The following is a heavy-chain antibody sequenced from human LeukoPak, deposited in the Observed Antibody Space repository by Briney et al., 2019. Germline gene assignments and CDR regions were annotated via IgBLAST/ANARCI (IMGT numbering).Heavy chain of an antibody. CDR3: AKDRGSACDY. J-gene: IGHJ4*02. D-gene: IGHD1-26*01. V-gene: IGHV3-30*02. CDR2: IRYDGSNK. Sequence: PGGSLRLSCAASGFTFSSYGMHWVRQAPGKGLEWVAFIRYDGSNKYNADSVKGRFTVSRDNSKNTLYLQMNSLRAEDTAVYYCAKDRGSACDYWGQGTLVTVSS. CDR1: GFTFSSYG.